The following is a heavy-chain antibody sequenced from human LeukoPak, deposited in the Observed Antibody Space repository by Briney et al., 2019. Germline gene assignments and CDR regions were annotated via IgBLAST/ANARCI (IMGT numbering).Heavy chain of an antibody. CDR3: ARDRWGCTSTSCYDFGY. J-gene: IGHJ4*02. D-gene: IGHD2-2*01. V-gene: IGHV3-64*01. CDR2: ISSNGGST. Sequence: GGSLRLSCAASGFTFSNYAMHWVRQAPGKGLEYVSAISSNGGSTYYANSEKGRFTISRDNSKNTLYLQMGSLRAGDMAVYYCARDRWGCTSTSCYDFGYWGQGTLVTVSS. CDR1: GFTFSNYA.